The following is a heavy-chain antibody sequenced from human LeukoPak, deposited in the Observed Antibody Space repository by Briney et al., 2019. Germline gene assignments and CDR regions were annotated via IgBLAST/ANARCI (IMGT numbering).Heavy chain of an antibody. CDR1: GYTFTSYA. D-gene: IGHD6-13*01. J-gene: IGHJ6*03. CDR2: INTNTGNP. V-gene: IGHV7-4-1*02. Sequence: VASVKVSCKASGYTFTSYAMNWVRQAPGQGLEWMGWINTNTGNPTYAQGFTGRFVFSLDTSVSTAYLQISSLKAEDTAVYYCAISRRTSSSWYSPAYYYYYMDVWGKGTTVTVSS. CDR3: AISRRTSSSWYSPAYYYYYMDV.